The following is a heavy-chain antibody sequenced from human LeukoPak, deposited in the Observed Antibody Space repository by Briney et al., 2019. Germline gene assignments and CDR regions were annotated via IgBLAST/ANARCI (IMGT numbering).Heavy chain of an antibody. CDR1: GGTFTSSA. CDR2: IIPILGIA. D-gene: IGHD3-16*02. CDR3: ARDLSPSALQTNLYYYYYYMDV. J-gene: IGHJ6*03. V-gene: IGHV1-69*04. Sequence: ASVKVSCKASGGTFTSSAISWVRQAPGHGLEWMGRIIPILGIANYAQKFQGRVTITADKSTSTAYMELSSLRSEDTAVYYCARDLSPSALQTNLYYYYYYMDVWGKGTTVTVSS.